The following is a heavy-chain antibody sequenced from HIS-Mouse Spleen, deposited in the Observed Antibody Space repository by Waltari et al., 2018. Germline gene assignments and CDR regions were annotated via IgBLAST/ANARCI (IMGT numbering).Heavy chain of an antibody. CDR1: GCTFSSYG. CDR3: AKDKHHAFDY. Sequence: QVQLVESGGGVVQPGRSLRLVCAASGCTFSSYGMHWVRQAPGKGLEWVAVISYDGSNKYYADSVKGRFTISRDNSKNTLYLQMNSLRAEDTAVYYCAKDKHHAFDYWGQGTLVTVSS. V-gene: IGHV3-30*18. CDR2: ISYDGSNK. J-gene: IGHJ4*02.